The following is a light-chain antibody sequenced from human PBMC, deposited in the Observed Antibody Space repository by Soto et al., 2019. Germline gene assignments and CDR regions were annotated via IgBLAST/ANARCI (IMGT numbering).Light chain of an antibody. CDR2: AAS. J-gene: IGKJ1*01. CDR1: QNVNRY. V-gene: IGKV1-39*01. Sequence: SLSSLSAKVGDRVTITCRTSQNVNRYLNWYQEQPGKAPKLLTYAASILQSGVPSRFSGSGSGTDFTLAISSLQPEDFATYYCQVYRTYSWTFCQGTKVDI. CDR3: QVYRTYSWT.